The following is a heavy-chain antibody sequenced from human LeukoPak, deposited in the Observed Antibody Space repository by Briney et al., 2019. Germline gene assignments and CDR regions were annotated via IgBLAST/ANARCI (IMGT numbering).Heavy chain of an antibody. D-gene: IGHD2-2*01. V-gene: IGHV4-34*01. CDR1: GGSFSGYY. CDR3: ARGYALGYCSSTSCYGHYYYGMDV. CDR2: INRSGST. J-gene: IGHJ6*02. Sequence: SETLSLTCAVYGGSFSGYYWSWIRQPPGKGLEWIGEINRSGSTNYNPSPRSRVTISVDTSKNQFSLKLSSVTAADTAVYYCARGYALGYCSSTSCYGHYYYGMDVWGQGTTVTVSS.